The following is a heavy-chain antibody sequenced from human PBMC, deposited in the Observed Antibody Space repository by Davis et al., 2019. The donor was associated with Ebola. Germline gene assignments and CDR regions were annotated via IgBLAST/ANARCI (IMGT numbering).Heavy chain of an antibody. Sequence: AASVKVSCKASGYTFTSYDINWVRQAPGQGFEWMGWMNPNSGNTGYAQKFQGRVTMTRGTSTSTAYMELSGLRSEDTAVYYCARANWATVGTRWFDPWGQGTLVTVSS. CDR1: GYTFTSYD. J-gene: IGHJ5*02. CDR2: MNPNSGNT. D-gene: IGHD6-13*01. CDR3: ARANWATVGTRWFDP. V-gene: IGHV1-8*01.